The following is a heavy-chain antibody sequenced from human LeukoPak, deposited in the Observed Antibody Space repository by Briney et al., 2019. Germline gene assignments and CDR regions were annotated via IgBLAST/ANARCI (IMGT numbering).Heavy chain of an antibody. V-gene: IGHV1-46*01. CDR2: INPSGGST. D-gene: IGHD1-1*01. CDR3: ARWTGTTGLDY. Sequence: AASVKVSCTASGYSFSSYYMHWVRQAPGQGLEWMGIINPSGGSTNYAQKFQGRVTMTRDTSTTTVYMELSSLKSEDTAVYYCARWTGTTGLDYWGQGTLVTVSS. J-gene: IGHJ4*02. CDR1: GYSFSSYY.